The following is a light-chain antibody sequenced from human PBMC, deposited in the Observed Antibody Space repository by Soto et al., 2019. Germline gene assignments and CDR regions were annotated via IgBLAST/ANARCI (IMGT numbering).Light chain of an antibody. J-gene: IGKJ3*01. CDR2: GAS. V-gene: IGKV3D-15*01. CDR1: QSVSSN. Sequence: EIVMTQSPATLSVSPGERATLSCRASQSVSSNLAWYQQKPGQAPRLLIYGASTRATGIPARFSGSGSGTEFTLTISSLQSEDFAVYYCQKYNNWPRTLGPGTKVDIK. CDR3: QKYNNWPRT.